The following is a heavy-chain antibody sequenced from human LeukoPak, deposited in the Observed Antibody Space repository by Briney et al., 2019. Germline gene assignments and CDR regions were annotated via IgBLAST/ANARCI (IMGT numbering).Heavy chain of an antibody. CDR2: IYYSGST. V-gene: IGHV4-59*01. CDR1: GGSISSYY. D-gene: IGHD2-2*01. J-gene: IGHJ6*04. CDR3: ARDFIPAAMSDYYYGMDV. Sequence: SETLSLTCTVSGGSISSYYWSWIRQPPGKGLEWIGYIYYSGSTNYNPSLKSRVTISVDTSKNQFSLKLSSVTAADTAVYYCARDFIPAAMSDYYYGMDVWGKGTTVTVSS.